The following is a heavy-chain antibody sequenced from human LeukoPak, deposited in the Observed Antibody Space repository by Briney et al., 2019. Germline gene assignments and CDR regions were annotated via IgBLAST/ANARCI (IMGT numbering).Heavy chain of an antibody. D-gene: IGHD3-22*01. CDR1: DYSISSGYY. CDR3: ARVYYYDSSGYYGGEDY. CDR2: MYHSGDT. J-gene: IGHJ4*02. Sequence: SETLSLTCSVSDYSISSGYYWGWIRQPPGKGLQWIGSMYHSGDTYYNPSLKSRVTISVDTSKNQFSLKLSSVTAADTAVYYCARVYYYDSSGYYGGEDYWGQGTLVTVSS. V-gene: IGHV4-38-2*02.